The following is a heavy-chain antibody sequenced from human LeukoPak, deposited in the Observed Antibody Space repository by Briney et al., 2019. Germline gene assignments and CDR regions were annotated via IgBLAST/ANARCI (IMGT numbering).Heavy chain of an antibody. CDR2: VSGSDYST. CDR3: AKGGYSSNWPRCDP. V-gene: IGHV3-23*01. J-gene: IGHJ5*02. CDR1: GFTFSNYA. D-gene: IGHD6-13*01. Sequence: GGSLRLSCAASGFTFSNYAMSWVRQAPGKGLEWVSTVSGSDYSTYYADSVKGRFTISRDNSKNTLYLQMNSLRGEDTAVYYCAKGGYSSNWPRCDPWGQGTLVTVSS.